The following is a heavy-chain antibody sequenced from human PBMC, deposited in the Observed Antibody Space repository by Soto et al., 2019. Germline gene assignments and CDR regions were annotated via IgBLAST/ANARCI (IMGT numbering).Heavy chain of an antibody. Sequence: AAVKVSCKASGYTFTSYDINWVRQATGQGLEWMGWMNPNSGNTGYAQKFQGRVTMTRNTSISTAYMELSSLRSEDTAVYYCAIFPWPGYSSSWVYWGQGTLVTVSS. J-gene: IGHJ4*02. CDR1: GYTFTSYD. V-gene: IGHV1-8*01. CDR2: MNPNSGNT. D-gene: IGHD6-13*01. CDR3: AIFPWPGYSSSWVY.